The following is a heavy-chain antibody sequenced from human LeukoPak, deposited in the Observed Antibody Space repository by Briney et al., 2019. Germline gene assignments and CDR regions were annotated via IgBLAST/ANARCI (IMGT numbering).Heavy chain of an antibody. Sequence: AAVKVSCKASGYTFTSYGISWVRQAPGQGLEWMGWISAYNGNTNYAQKLQGRVTMTTDTSTSTAYMELRSLRSDDTAVYYCARLRYYDSSGSRGLWYFDLWGRGTLFTGSS. CDR3: ARLRYYDSSGSRGLWYFDL. CDR2: ISAYNGNT. D-gene: IGHD3-22*01. J-gene: IGHJ2*01. V-gene: IGHV1-18*01. CDR1: GYTFTSYG.